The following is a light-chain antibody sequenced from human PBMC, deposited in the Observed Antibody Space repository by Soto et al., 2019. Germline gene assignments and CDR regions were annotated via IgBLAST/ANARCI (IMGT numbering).Light chain of an antibody. J-gene: IGLJ1*01. Sequence: QSVLTQPPSVSGAPGQRVTISCTGSSSNIGAGYYVHWYQQLPGTAPRVLISSNTDRPSGVPDRFSGSQSGTSASLAISGLQAEDEADYYCQSYDSSLSGYVFGIGTKVTVL. CDR1: SSNIGAGYY. CDR3: QSYDSSLSGYV. V-gene: IGLV1-40*01. CDR2: SNT.